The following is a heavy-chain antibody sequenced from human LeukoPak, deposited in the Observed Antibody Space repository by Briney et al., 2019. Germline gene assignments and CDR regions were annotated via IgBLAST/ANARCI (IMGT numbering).Heavy chain of an antibody. CDR2: ISWNSGSI. D-gene: IGHD6-13*01. CDR1: GFTFDDYA. J-gene: IGHJ6*02. V-gene: IGHV3-9*01. Sequence: PGGSLRLSCAASGFTFDDYAMHWVRQAPGKGLEWVSGISWNSGSIGYADSVKGRFTISRDNAKNSLYLQMNSLRAEDTALYYCAKDISSSWNGMDVWGQGTTVTVSS. CDR3: AKDISSSWNGMDV.